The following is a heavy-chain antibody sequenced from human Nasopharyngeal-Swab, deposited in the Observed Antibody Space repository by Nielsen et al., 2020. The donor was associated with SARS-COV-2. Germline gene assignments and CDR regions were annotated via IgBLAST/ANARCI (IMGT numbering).Heavy chain of an antibody. CDR1: GFIFSGSA. V-gene: IGHV3-73*01. Sequence: GESLKISCADSGFIFSGSAMQWVRQASGKGLEWLGRIRSKENNYATAYAASVDGRFTISRDDSKNTAYLQMNSLKIEDTGVYYCARISPIPNSYYDALDIWGQGTMVTVSS. J-gene: IGHJ3*02. CDR3: ARISPIPNSYYDALDI. D-gene: IGHD3-10*01. CDR2: IRSKENNYAT.